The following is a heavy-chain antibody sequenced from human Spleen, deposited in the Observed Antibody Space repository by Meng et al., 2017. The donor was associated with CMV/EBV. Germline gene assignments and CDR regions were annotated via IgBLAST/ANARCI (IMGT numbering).Heavy chain of an antibody. V-gene: IGHV1-2*02. D-gene: IGHD6-6*01. J-gene: IGHJ4*02. CDR1: GYTFTGYY. Sequence: SCKASGYTFTGYYMHWVRQAPGQGLEWMGWINPNSGGTNYAQKFQGRVTMTRDTSISAAYMELSRLRSDDTAVYYCARDGTWIAAYDYWGQGTLVTVSS. CDR2: INPNSGGT. CDR3: ARDGTWIAAYDY.